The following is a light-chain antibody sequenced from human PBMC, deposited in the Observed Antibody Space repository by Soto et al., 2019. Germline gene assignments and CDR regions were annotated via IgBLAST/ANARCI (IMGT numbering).Light chain of an antibody. J-gene: IGKJ1*01. V-gene: IGKV3-15*01. Sequence: EIVMTQSPATLSVSPGERATLSCRASHSISDTLAWYQQKPGQAPRLLIFGSSTRAPGIPARFSASGSETEFTLTITTLQSEDFAVYYCQQHGTTFGQGTKVEIK. CDR3: QQHGTT. CDR2: GSS. CDR1: HSISDT.